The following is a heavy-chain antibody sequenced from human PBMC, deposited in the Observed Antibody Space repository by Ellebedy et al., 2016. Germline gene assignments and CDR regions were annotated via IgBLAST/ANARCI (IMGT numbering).Heavy chain of an antibody. CDR2: ISSTSSNI. V-gene: IGHV3-21*01. CDR3: AYRGLDY. D-gene: IGHD1-14*01. J-gene: IGHJ4*02. CDR1: GFTRATYS. Sequence: GGSLRLXXAASGFTRATYSMTWVRQAPGTGLEWVASISSTSSNIYYADSVRGRFTISRDNARHSLYLQMTSLRPEDTALYFCAYRGLDYWGQGIQVIVSS.